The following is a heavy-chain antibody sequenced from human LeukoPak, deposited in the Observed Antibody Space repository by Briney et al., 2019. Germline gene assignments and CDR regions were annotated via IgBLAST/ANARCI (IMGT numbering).Heavy chain of an antibody. J-gene: IGHJ3*02. CDR1: GFTFGDYA. D-gene: IGHD6-19*01. CDR3: TKARAAGAFDI. CDR2: IRSKAYGGTT. V-gene: IGHV3-49*04. Sequence: PGGSLRLSCTASGFTFGDYAMSWVRQAPGKGLEWVGFIRSKAYGGTTEYAASVKGRFTISRDDSKSIAYLQMNSLKTEDTAVYYCTKARAAGAFDIWGQGTMVTVSS.